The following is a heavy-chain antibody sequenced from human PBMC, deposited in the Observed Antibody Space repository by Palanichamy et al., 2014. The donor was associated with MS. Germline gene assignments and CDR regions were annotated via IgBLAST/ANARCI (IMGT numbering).Heavy chain of an antibody. Sequence: EVHLVESGGGLVQPGGSLRLSCAASGFTFSSYAMSWVRQAPGKGLEWVSGISGSGGSTYYGDPVKGRFTVSRDNSENTLYLQMNSLRAEDTAVYYCGKPVRDYYYYAMDVWGQGTTVTVSS. J-gene: IGHJ6*02. CDR2: ISGSGGST. CDR1: GFTFSSYA. V-gene: IGHV3-23*04. CDR3: GKPVRDYYYYAMDV.